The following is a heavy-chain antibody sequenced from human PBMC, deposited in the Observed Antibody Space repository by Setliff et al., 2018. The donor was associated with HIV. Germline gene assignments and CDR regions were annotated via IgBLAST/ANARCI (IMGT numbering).Heavy chain of an antibody. CDR1: GYFVAGGYY. Sequence: PSETLSLTCVVSGYFVAGGYYWGWIRQSPGKGLEWIGNIFHSGTTYYNPSLRSRVAISVDTSKSQFSLKMTSVTAADTAVYCCARGLSVYSYANVYYYHGMDVWGQGTTVTVSS. D-gene: IGHD5-18*01. J-gene: IGHJ6*02. CDR3: ARGLSVYSYANVYYYHGMDV. CDR2: IFHSGTT. V-gene: IGHV4-38-2*01.